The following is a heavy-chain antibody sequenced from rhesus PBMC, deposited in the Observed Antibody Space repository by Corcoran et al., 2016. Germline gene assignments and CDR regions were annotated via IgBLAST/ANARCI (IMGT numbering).Heavy chain of an antibody. CDR3: ARVIYGNSQEDY. CDR1: GGSVSSSNW. Sequence: QLQLQESGPGLVKPSETLSLTCAVSGGSVSSSNWWSWIRQTPGKGLEWIGYISGSSGSTYYNPSLKSRVTISTDTSRNQFSLNLSSVTAADTAVYYCARVIYGNSQEDYWGQGVLVTVSS. CDR2: ISGSSGST. D-gene: IGHD4-35*01. J-gene: IGHJ4*01. V-gene: IGHV4-65*01.